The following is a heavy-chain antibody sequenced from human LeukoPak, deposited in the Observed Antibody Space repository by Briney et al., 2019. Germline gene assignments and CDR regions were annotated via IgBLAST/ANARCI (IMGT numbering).Heavy chain of an antibody. V-gene: IGHV3-48*01. CDR3: ARDRVRYCSGGSCYSLAFDI. Sequence: GGSLRLSCAASGFTFSSYSMNWVRQAPGKGLEWVSYISSSSSTIYYADSVKGRFTISRDNAKNSLYLQMNSLRAEDTAVYYCARDRVRYCSGGSCYSLAFDIWGQGTMVTVSS. J-gene: IGHJ3*02. CDR2: ISSSSSTI. CDR1: GFTFSSYS. D-gene: IGHD2-15*01.